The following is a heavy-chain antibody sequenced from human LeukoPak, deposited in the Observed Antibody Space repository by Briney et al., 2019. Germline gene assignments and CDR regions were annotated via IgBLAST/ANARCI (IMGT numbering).Heavy chain of an antibody. CDR2: INHSGST. D-gene: IGHD6-13*01. V-gene: IGHV4-34*01. Sequence: SETLSLTCAVYGGSFSGYYWSWIRQPPGKGLEWIGEINHSGSTNYNPSLKSRVTISVDTSKNQFSLKLSSVTAADTAVYYCARGLDIAATSFDYRGQGTLVTVSS. CDR1: GGSFSGYY. J-gene: IGHJ4*02. CDR3: ARGLDIAATSFDY.